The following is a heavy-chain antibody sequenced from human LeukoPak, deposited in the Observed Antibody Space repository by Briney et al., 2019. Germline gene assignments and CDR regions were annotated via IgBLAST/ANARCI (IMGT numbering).Heavy chain of an antibody. CDR3: ATRYCSSTSCYSFDY. J-gene: IGHJ4*02. CDR1: GYTFSRYH. V-gene: IGHV1-46*01. CDR2: INPSGSSA. D-gene: IGHD2-2*01. Sequence: ASVKVSCKASGYTFSRYHMSWVRQAPGQGLEWMGIINPSGSSASYTQKFQGRVTMTTDTSTSTAYMELRSLRSDDTAVYYCATRYCSSTSCYSFDYWGQGTLVTVSS.